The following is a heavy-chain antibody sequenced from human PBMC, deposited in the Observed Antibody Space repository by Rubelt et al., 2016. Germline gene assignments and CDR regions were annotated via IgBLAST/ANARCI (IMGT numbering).Heavy chain of an antibody. D-gene: IGHD5-12*01. V-gene: IGHV4-59*08. CDR3: ARSRRATIGGGYYYYGMDV. CDR2: IYYSGST. CDR1: GGSISSYY. J-gene: IGHJ6*02. Sequence: QVQLQESGPGLVKPSETLSLTCTVSGGSISSYYWSWIRQPPGKGLEWIGYIYYSGSTNYNPSLKSRVTISVDTSKHQFSLKLSSVTAADTAVYYCARSRRATIGGGYYYYGMDVWGQGTTVTVSS.